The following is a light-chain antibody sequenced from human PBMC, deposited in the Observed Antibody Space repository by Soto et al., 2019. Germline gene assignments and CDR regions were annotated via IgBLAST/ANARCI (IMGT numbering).Light chain of an antibody. CDR3: QQYNSYSGFT. V-gene: IGKV1-5*03. CDR2: KAS. J-gene: IGKJ3*01. Sequence: DIQMTQSPSTLSASVGDRVTITCRASQSISSWLARYQQKPGKAPKLLIYKASSLESGVPSRFSGSGSGTEFTLTISSLQPDDFATYYCQQYNSYSGFTFGPGTKVDIK. CDR1: QSISSW.